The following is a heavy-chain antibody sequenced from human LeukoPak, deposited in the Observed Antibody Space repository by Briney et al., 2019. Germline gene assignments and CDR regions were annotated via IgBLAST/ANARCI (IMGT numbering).Heavy chain of an antibody. V-gene: IGHV4-34*01. CDR1: GGSFSGYY. Sequence: SETLSLTCAVYGGSFSGYYWSWIRQPPGKGLEWIGEINHSGSTNYNPSLKSRVTISVDTSKNQFSLKLSSVTAADTAVYYCARAVRITMVRGLPAPFDYWGQGTLVTVSS. J-gene: IGHJ4*02. CDR3: ARAVRITMVRGLPAPFDY. D-gene: IGHD3-10*01. CDR2: INHSGST.